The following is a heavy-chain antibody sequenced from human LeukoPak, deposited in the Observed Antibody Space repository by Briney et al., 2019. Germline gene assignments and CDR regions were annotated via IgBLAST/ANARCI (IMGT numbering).Heavy chain of an antibody. D-gene: IGHD3-3*02. CDR3: TTGIRGD. CDR2: IQSKTDGGKT. Sequence: GGSLRLSCAASEFTFSTYHMHWVRQAPGKGLEWVGRIQSKTDGGKTDYAAPVKGRFTISRDDSKNTLYLQMNSLKTEDTAIYYCTTGIRGDWGQGTLVTVSS. V-gene: IGHV3-15*07. CDR1: EFTFSTYH. J-gene: IGHJ4*02.